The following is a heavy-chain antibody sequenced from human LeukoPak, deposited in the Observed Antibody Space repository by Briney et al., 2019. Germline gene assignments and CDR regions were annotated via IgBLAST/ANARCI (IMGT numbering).Heavy chain of an antibody. CDR2: IYHSGST. CDR1: GGSISSSNW. D-gene: IGHD5-18*01. V-gene: IGHV4-4*02. CDR3: ARIYVDTAMVRWFDP. Sequence: SGTLSLTCAVSGGSISSSNWWRWVRQPPGKGLEWIGEIYHSGSTNYNPSLKSRVTISVDKSKNQFSLKLSSVTAADTAVYYCARIYVDTAMVRWFDPWGQGTLVTVSS. J-gene: IGHJ5*02.